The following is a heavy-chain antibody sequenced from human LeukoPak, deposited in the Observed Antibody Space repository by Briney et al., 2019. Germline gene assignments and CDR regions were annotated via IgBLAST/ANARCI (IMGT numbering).Heavy chain of an antibody. CDR3: ARAYGSGSYSF. CDR2: TYYRSKWYY. CDR1: GDSVSSNNGA. J-gene: IGHJ4*02. Sequence: SQTLSLTCAISGDSVSSNNGAWSWIRHSPSRGLEWLGRTYYRSKWYYEYAVSVKSRITIIPDASENQFSLQLNSVTPEDTAVYYCARAYGSGSYSFWGQGSLVTVSS. V-gene: IGHV6-1*01. D-gene: IGHD3-10*01.